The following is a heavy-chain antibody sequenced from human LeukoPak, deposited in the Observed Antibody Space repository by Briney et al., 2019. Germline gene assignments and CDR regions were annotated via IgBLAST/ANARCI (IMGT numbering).Heavy chain of an antibody. J-gene: IGHJ4*02. CDR3: ARGVTAIRRFDY. CDR2: INPSGGST. V-gene: IGHV1-46*01. CDR1: GHTFTSYY. Sequence: ASVKVSCKASGHTFTSYYMHWMRQAPGQGLEWMGIINPSGGSTSYAQKFQGRVTMTRDTSTSTVYMELSSLRSEDTAVYYCARGVTAIRRFDYWGQGTLVTVSS. D-gene: IGHD2-21*02.